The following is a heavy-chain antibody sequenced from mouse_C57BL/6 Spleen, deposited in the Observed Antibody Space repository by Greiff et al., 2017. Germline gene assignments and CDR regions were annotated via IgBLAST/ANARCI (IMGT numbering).Heavy chain of an antibody. CDR2: ISYDGSN. CDR1: GYSITSGYY. D-gene: IGHD4-1*01. Sequence: EVHLVESGPGLVKPSQSLSLTCSVTGYSITSGYYWNWIRQFPGNKLEWMGYISYDGSNNYNPSLKNRISITRDTSKNQFFLKLNSVTTEDTATYYCARVGDVYAMDYWGQGTSVTVSS. CDR3: ARVGDVYAMDY. J-gene: IGHJ4*01. V-gene: IGHV3-6*01.